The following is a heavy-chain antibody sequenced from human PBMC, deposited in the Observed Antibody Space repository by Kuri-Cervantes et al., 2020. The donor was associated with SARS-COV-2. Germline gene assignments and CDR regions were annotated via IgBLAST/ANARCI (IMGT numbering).Heavy chain of an antibody. D-gene: IGHD6-13*01. CDR2: LYHSGST. J-gene: IGHJ5*02. CDR3: AGDLGRWPQLANWFAP. Sequence: AGSLRLSCTVSGYSISSGYYWGWIRQPPGKGLEWIGSLYHSGSTYYNPSLKSRVTISVDTPKNQFSLKRSSVTAADTAVYYCAGDLGRWPQLANWFAPWGQGTLVTVSS. CDR1: GYSISSGYY. V-gene: IGHV4-38-2*02.